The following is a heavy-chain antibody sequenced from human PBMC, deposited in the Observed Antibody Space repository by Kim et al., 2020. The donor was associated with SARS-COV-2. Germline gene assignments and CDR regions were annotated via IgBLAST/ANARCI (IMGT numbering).Heavy chain of an antibody. Sequence: ASVKVSCKASGYTFTSYAMNWVRQAPGQGLEWMGWINTNTGNPTYAQGFTGRFVFSLDTSVSTAYLQISSLKAEDTAVYYCARSTESYILTGTPGPFDAFDIWGQGTMVTVSS. CDR3: ARSTESYILTGTPGPFDAFDI. D-gene: IGHD3-9*01. CDR2: INTNTGNP. J-gene: IGHJ3*02. CDR1: GYTFTSYA. V-gene: IGHV7-4-1*02.